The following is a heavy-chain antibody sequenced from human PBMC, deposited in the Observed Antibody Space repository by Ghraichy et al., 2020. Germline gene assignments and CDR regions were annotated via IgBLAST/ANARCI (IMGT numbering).Heavy chain of an antibody. V-gene: IGHV4-39*01. Sequence: SETLSLTCTVSGGSISSSSYYWGWIRQPPGKGLEWIGSIYYSGSTYYNPSLKSRVTISVDTSKNQFSLKLSSVTAADTAVYYCARPPYDSSGYYYFYYWGQGTLVTVSS. J-gene: IGHJ4*02. D-gene: IGHD3-22*01. CDR2: IYYSGST. CDR3: ARPPYDSSGYYYFYY. CDR1: GGSISSSSYY.